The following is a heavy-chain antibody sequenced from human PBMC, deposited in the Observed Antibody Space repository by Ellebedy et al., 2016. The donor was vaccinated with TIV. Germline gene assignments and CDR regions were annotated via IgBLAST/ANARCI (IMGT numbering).Heavy chain of an antibody. J-gene: IGHJ6*02. CDR2: ISYDGSNK. D-gene: IGHD6-13*01. CDR1: GFTFSSYA. CDR3: ARVAPVPGLWEQQLVFEPKYYYYGMDV. Sequence: GESLKISCAASGFTFSSYAMHWVRQAPGKGLEWVAVISYDGSNKYYADSVKGRFTISRDNSKNTLYLQMNSLRAEDTAVYYCARVAPVPGLWEQQLVFEPKYYYYGMDVWGQGTTVTVSS. V-gene: IGHV3-30-3*01.